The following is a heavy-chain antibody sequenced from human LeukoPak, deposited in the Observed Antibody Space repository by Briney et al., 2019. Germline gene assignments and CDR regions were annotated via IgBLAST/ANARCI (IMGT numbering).Heavy chain of an antibody. CDR2: IHYSGNT. CDR3: ARKGGSGNNWFDP. Sequence: MPSETLSLTCTVTGDSISGSSYYWCWIRQSPGKGLEWVGSIHYSGNTQYNPTLKSRLSTSVDTSKNQFSLKLSSVTAADTAVYYCARKGGSGNNWFDPWGQGTLVTVSS. V-gene: IGHV4-39*07. J-gene: IGHJ5*02. CDR1: GDSISGSSYY. D-gene: IGHD3-10*01.